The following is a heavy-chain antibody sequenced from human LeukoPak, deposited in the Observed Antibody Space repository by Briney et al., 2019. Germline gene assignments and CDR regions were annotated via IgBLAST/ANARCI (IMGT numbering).Heavy chain of an antibody. CDR2: TYASGTT. D-gene: IGHD4-17*01. J-gene: IGHJ4*02. CDR1: GDSISTGRYY. CDR3: ARASHDYGDYSHFDY. Sequence: SETLSLTCTVSGDSISTGRYYWGWIRQPAGKGLEWIGLTYASGTTNYNPSLKSRVTISVDTSQNQFSLKLSSLTAADTAVYYCARASHDYGDYSHFDYWGQGTLVTVSS. V-gene: IGHV4-61*02.